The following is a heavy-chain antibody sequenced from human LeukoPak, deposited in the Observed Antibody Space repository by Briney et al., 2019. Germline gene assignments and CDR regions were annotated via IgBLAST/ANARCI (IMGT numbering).Heavy chain of an antibody. V-gene: IGHV3-11*01. CDR2: ISSSGSTI. J-gene: IGHJ4*02. CDR3: AKVRDPYCSGGSCYFFDY. Sequence: TGGSLRLSCAASGFTFSDYYMSWIRQAPGKGLEWASYISSSGSTIYYADSVKGRFTITRDNSKNTLYLQMNSLRAEDTAAYYCAKVRDPYCSGGSCYFFDYWGQGTLVTVSS. CDR1: GFTFSDYY. D-gene: IGHD2-15*01.